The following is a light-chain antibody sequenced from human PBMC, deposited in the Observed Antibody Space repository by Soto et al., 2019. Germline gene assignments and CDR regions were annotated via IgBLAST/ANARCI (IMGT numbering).Light chain of an antibody. V-gene: IGKV1-5*03. CDR1: QSIRSH. CDR3: QHYNSYSEA. Sequence: DIQMTQSPSSLSASVGDRVSITCRASQSIRSHLNWYQQKAGKAPKVLIYKASTLKSGVPSRFSGSGSGTEFTLTISSLQPDDFATYYCQHYNSYSEAFGQGTKVDIK. CDR2: KAS. J-gene: IGKJ1*01.